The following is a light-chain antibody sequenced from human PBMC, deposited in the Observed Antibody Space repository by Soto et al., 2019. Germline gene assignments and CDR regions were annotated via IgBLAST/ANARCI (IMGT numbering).Light chain of an antibody. CDR1: QGIRDD. CDR2: AAS. CDR3: LQDYNYPRT. V-gene: IGKV1-6*01. Sequence: AIQMTQSPSSLSASVGDRVTITCRASQGIRDDLGWYQQKPGKTPKLLIYAASTLQSGVPSRFSGSGSGTDFTLTISSLQPEDFATYYCLQDYNYPRTFGQGTKVEIK. J-gene: IGKJ1*01.